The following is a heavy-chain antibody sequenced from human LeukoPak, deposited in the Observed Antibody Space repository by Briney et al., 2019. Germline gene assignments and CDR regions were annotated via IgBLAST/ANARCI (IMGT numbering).Heavy chain of an antibody. CDR2: MNPNSGNT. CDR3: AREDYSNYGWFDP. CDR1: GYTFTSYD. Sequence: ASVKVSCKASGYTFTSYDINWVRQATGQGLEWMGWMNPNSGNTGYAQKFQGRVTITRNTSISTAYMELSSLRSEDTAVYYCAREDYSNYGWFDPWGQGTLVTVSS. V-gene: IGHV1-8*03. D-gene: IGHD4-11*01. J-gene: IGHJ5*02.